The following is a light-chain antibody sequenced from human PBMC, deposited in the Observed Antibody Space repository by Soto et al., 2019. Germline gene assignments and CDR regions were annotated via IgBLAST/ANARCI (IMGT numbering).Light chain of an antibody. CDR2: DNT. CDR3: QSYDSSLSGPRI. J-gene: IGLJ2*01. V-gene: IGLV1-40*01. CDR1: SSNIGAGFH. Sequence: QPVLTQPPSVSGAPGQRVTIPCTGSSSNIGAGFHVHWYQQVPGTAPKLLIYDNTNRPSGVPDRFSASKSGSSASLAITGLQAEDEAIYYCQSYDSSLSGPRIFGGGTKVTVL.